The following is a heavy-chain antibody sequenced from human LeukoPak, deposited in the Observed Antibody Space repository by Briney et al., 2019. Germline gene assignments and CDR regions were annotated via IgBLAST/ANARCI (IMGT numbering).Heavy chain of an antibody. J-gene: IGHJ3*02. CDR3: ARECPSMFDAFDI. D-gene: IGHD3-10*02. CDR2: IYYSGST. V-gene: IGHV4-38-2*02. Sequence: SETLSLTCAVSGYSISSGYYWGWIRQPPGKGLEWIGYIYYSGSTYYNPSLKSRVTISVDTSKNQFSLKLSSVTAADTAVYYCARECPSMFDAFDIWGQGTMVTVSS. CDR1: GYSISSGYY.